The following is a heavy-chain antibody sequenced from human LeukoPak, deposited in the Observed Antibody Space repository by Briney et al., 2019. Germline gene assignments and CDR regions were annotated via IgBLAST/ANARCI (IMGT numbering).Heavy chain of an antibody. V-gene: IGHV4-34*01. CDR1: GGSFSGYY. Sequence: PSETLSLTCAVYGGSFSGYYWSWIRQPPGKGLEWTGEINHSGSTNYNPSLKSRVTISVDTSKNQFSLKLSSVTAADTAVYYCARRPPRGLVGYWGQGTLVTVSS. D-gene: IGHD3-10*01. CDR2: INHSGST. CDR3: ARRPPRGLVGY. J-gene: IGHJ4*02.